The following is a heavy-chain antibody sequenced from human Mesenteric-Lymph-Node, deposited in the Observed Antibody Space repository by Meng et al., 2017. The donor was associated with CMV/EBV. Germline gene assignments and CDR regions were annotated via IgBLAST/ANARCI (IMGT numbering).Heavy chain of an antibody. D-gene: IGHD2-2*01. CDR2: VSGTDDYT. CDR3: AKGGYCSSTSCYEY. J-gene: IGHJ4*02. Sequence: ASGLTFSNYSMSWVRQAPGKGLEWVSGVSGTDDYTYYADSVKSRFTISRDNSRNTLYLQMSTLRADDTAVYYCAKGGYCSSTSCYEYWGQGTLVTVSS. V-gene: IGHV3-23*01. CDR1: GLTFSNYS.